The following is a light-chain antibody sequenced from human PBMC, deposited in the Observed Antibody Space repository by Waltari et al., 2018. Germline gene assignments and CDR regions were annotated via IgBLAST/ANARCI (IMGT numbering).Light chain of an antibody. V-gene: IGKV4-1*01. Sequence: DIVMTQSPDSLAVSLGERATINCKSSQSLLYNYVNRIYLAWFQHKPRQPPKLLIYWACGREFGVPERFSGSGSGTDFALIISRLQAEDAAVYYCQQYFATPQTFGQGTKVEIK. CDR3: QQYFATPQT. CDR1: QSLLYNYVNRIY. CDR2: WAC. J-gene: IGKJ1*01.